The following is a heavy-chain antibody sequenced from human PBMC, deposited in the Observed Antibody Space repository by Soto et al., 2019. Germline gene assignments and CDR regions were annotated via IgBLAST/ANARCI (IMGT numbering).Heavy chain of an antibody. J-gene: IGHJ4*02. Sequence: EVQLVESGGGLIQPGGSLRLSCAASGFSVSSNYMSWVRQAPGKGLEWVSVIYTGGSTHYAESVEGRFPISRDISKNTLDLQMNSLRAEDTAVYYCARAPGSIAVAGTIWGQGTLVTVSS. CDR2: IYTGGST. CDR1: GFSVSSNY. D-gene: IGHD6-19*01. V-gene: IGHV3-53*01. CDR3: ARAPGSIAVAGTI.